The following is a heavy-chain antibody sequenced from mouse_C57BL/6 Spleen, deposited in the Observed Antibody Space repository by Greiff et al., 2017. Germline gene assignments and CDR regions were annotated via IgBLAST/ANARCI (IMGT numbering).Heavy chain of an antibody. D-gene: IGHD2-4*01. Sequence: QVQLQQSGAELVRPGTSVKVSCKASGYAFTNYLIEWVKQRPGQGLEWIGVINPGSGGTNYNEKFKGKATLTADKSYSIAYMQLSSLTSEDAAVYYCARRIYYDYEGPGIAYWGQGTLVTVSA. CDR1: GYAFTNYL. CDR3: ARRIYYDYEGPGIAY. CDR2: INPGSGGT. J-gene: IGHJ3*01. V-gene: IGHV1-54*01.